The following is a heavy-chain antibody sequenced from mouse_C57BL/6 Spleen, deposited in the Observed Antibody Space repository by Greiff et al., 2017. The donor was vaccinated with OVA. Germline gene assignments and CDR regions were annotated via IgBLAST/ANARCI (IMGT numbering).Heavy chain of an antibody. D-gene: IGHD2-4*01. Sequence: VHVKQSGPELVKPGDSVKISCKASGYSFTGYFMNWVMQSHGKSLEWIGRINPYNGDTFYNQKFKGKATLTVDKSSSTAHMELRSLTSEDSAVYYCARTHDYDDWYFDVWGTGTTVTVSS. CDR1: GYSFTGYF. V-gene: IGHV1-20*01. J-gene: IGHJ1*03. CDR2: INPYNGDT. CDR3: ARTHDYDDWYFDV.